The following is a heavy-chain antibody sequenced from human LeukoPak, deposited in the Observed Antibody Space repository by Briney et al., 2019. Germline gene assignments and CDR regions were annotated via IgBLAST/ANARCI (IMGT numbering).Heavy chain of an antibody. J-gene: IGHJ6*02. V-gene: IGHV3-48*01. CDR2: ISSSSTTI. CDR3: ARDTIVVAMDV. CDR1: GFTFSSYS. Sequence: PRGSLRLSCAASGFTFSSYSMNWVRQAPGKGLEWISYISSSSTTIYYTDSVKGRFTISRDNAKNSLYLQMNSLRAEDMAVYYCARDTIVVAMDVWGQGTTVTVSS. D-gene: IGHD3-22*01.